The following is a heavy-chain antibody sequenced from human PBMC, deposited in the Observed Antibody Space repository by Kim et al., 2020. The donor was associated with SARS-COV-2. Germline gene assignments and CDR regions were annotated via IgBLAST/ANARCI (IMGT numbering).Heavy chain of an antibody. Sequence: QNGSEKYYVDYVRGRFTISRDNAKNSLYLQMNSLRAEDTAVYYCARESDYWGQGTLVTVSS. CDR2: QNGSEK. J-gene: IGHJ4*02. V-gene: IGHV3-7*01. CDR3: ARESDY.